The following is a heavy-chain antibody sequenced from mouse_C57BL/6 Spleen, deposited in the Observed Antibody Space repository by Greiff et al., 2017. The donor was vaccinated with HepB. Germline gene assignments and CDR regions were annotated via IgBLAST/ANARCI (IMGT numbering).Heavy chain of an antibody. CDR1: GFTFSDYG. V-gene: IGHV5-17*01. Sequence: EVNVVESGGGLVKPGGSLKLSCAASGFTFSDYGMHWVRQAPEKGLEWVAYISSGSSTIYYADTVKGRFTISRDNAKNTLFLQMTSLRSEDTAMYYCARIYDGYSYAMDYWGQGTSVTVSS. CDR3: ARIYDGYSYAMDY. D-gene: IGHD2-3*01. CDR2: ISSGSSTI. J-gene: IGHJ4*01.